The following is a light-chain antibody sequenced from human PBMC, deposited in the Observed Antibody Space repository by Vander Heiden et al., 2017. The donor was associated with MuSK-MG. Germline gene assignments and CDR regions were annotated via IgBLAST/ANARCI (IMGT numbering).Light chain of an antibody. CDR2: EVS. V-gene: IGLV2-14*01. CDR1: NRDVGSDNL. CDR3: CSYTGITTLL. J-gene: IGLJ2*01. Sequence: QSALTQPASVSGSPVQSIAISCPGTNRDVGSDNLVACYQQHPGKAPKLMLYEVSKRPAGVSNRFSGSKSGNSASLTISVHSDEDEADYYGCSYTGITTLLFGGGTRLTVL.